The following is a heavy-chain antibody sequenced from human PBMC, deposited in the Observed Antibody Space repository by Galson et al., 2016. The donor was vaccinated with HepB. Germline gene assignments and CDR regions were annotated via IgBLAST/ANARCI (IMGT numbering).Heavy chain of an antibody. CDR2: ISGGGGTT. Sequence: SLRLSCAASGFTFISYAMSWVRQAPGKGLEWVSPISGGGGTTFYADSVKGRWTISRENSMTKLFLKMNSLRPEDTDAYFCAGGSFYDSNCYYYYYMDVWGRGTPVTVSS. V-gene: IGHV3-23*01. D-gene: IGHD3-16*01. CDR1: GFTFISYA. CDR3: AGGSFYDSNCYYYYYMDV. J-gene: IGHJ6*03.